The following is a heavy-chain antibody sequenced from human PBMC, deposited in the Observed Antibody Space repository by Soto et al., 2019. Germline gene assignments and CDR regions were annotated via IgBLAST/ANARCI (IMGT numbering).Heavy chain of an antibody. J-gene: IGHJ4*02. CDR1: GFTFNDYY. CDR2: ISVTSAYT. Sequence: PGGSLRLSCVASGFTFNDYYMSWFRQAPGKWLEWLSYISVTSAYTNYAESVKGRFTISRDNAQNSLYLQMNSLRAEDTALYYCAITPRSSYGPFDYWGRGXLVTVYS. D-gene: IGHD5-18*01. CDR3: AITPRSSYGPFDY. V-gene: IGHV3-11*06.